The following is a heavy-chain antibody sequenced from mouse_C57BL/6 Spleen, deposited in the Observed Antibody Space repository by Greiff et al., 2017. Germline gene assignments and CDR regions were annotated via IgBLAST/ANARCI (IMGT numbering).Heavy chain of an antibody. D-gene: IGHD3-2*02. CDR2: INPSNGGT. CDR1: GYTFTSYW. Sequence: QVQLQQPGTELVKPGASVKLSCTASGYTFTSYWMHWVKQRPGQGLEWIGNINPSNGGTNYNEKFKSKATLTVDKSSSTAYMQLSSLTSEDSAVYYCARGGQLRPGMDYWGQGTSVTVSS. J-gene: IGHJ4*01. CDR3: ARGGQLRPGMDY. V-gene: IGHV1-53*01.